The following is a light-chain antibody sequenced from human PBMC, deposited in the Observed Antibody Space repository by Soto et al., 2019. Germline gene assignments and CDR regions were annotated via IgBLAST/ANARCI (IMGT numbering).Light chain of an antibody. CDR3: QAWDSSTVI. CDR1: KLGDKY. Sequence: SYELTQPPSVSVSPGQTASIACYGDKLGDKYACWYQQKPGQSPVLVIYQNTKRPSGIPERFSGSTSGNTATLTISGTQAMDEADYYCQAWDSSTVIFCVGTKLTVL. V-gene: IGLV3-1*01. CDR2: QNT. J-gene: IGLJ2*01.